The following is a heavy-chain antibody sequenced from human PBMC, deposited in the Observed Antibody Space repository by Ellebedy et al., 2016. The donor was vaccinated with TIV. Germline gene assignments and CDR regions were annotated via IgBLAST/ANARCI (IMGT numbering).Heavy chain of an antibody. Sequence: SGPTLVKPTQTLTLTCSFSGFSLSTAAVGVGWIRQPPGKALEWLGLIFWNDETRHSPSLQSRLTITKDTSRNQVVLTMTNLDPVDSATYYCAHRHGYYGDYWIDYWGQGTLVTVSS. J-gene: IGHJ4*02. D-gene: IGHD4-17*01. V-gene: IGHV2-5*01. CDR1: GFSLSTAAVG. CDR3: AHRHGYYGDYWIDY. CDR2: IFWNDET.